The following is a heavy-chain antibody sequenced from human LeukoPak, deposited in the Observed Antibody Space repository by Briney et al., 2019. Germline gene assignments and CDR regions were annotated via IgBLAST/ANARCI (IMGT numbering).Heavy chain of an antibody. CDR1: GFSFSDYY. CDR3: ARIRYSFLYGMDV. CDR2: ISSSGTTI. Sequence: GGSLRLTCAASGFSFSDYYMSWIRQAPGKGLEWVSYISSSGTTIYYADSVKGRFTISRDNAKNSLYLQMNSLRAEDTAVYYCARIRYSFLYGMDVWGQGTTVTVSS. J-gene: IGHJ6*02. V-gene: IGHV3-11*01. D-gene: IGHD3-9*01.